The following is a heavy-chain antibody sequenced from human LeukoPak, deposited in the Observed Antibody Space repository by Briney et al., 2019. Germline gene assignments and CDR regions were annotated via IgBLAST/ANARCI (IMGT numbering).Heavy chain of an antibody. D-gene: IGHD3-16*02. Sequence: GGSLRLSCAASGFTFSDYYMSWIRQAPGKGLEWISYITSSGSSTNYADSVKGRFTISRDNAKNSVVLQMNSLRAEDTAVYYCTRERRGSYHAFEYWIEGTLVTVSS. CDR3: TRERRGSYHAFEY. J-gene: IGHJ4*02. CDR2: ITSSGSST. V-gene: IGHV3-11*01. CDR1: GFTFSDYY.